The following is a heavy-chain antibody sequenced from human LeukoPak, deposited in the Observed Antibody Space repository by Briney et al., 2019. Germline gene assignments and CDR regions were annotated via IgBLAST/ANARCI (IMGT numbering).Heavy chain of an antibody. J-gene: IGHJ5*02. V-gene: IGHV4-34*01. D-gene: IGHD3-3*01. CDR1: GGSFSGYY. CDR3: ARSPGLRFLEWLPYNWFDP. Sequence: SETLSLTCAVYGGSFSGYYWSWIRQPPGKGLEWIGEINHSGSTNYNPSLKSRVTISVDTSKNQFSLKLSSVTAADTAVYYCARSPGLRFLEWLPYNWFDPWGQGTLVTVSS. CDR2: INHSGST.